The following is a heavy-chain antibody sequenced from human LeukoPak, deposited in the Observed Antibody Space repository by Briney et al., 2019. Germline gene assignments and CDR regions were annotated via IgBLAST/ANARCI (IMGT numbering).Heavy chain of an antibody. Sequence: GGSLRLSCAASGFTVGSNYMSWVRQAPGKGLEWVSVIYSGGSTYYADSVKGRFTISRDNSKNTLYLQMNSLRAEDTAVYYCARSRESEQWPPKHFDYWGQGTLVTVSS. CDR3: ARSRESEQWPPKHFDY. V-gene: IGHV3-66*01. CDR2: IYSGGST. J-gene: IGHJ4*02. CDR1: GFTVGSNY. D-gene: IGHD6-19*01.